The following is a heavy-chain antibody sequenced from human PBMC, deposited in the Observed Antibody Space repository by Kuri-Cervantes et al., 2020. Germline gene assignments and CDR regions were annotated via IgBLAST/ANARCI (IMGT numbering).Heavy chain of an antibody. D-gene: IGHD7-27*01. Sequence: GESLKISCAASGFTFSSYAMHWVRQAPGKGLEWLAFISHEYDYKHYTDSVKGRFTISRDNSKSTLYLQMNSLRPEDTALYYCARDLNWAYTYWGQGTLVTVSS. CDR2: ISHEYDYK. V-gene: IGHV3-30*10. CDR3: ARDLNWAYTY. J-gene: IGHJ4*02. CDR1: GFTFSSYA.